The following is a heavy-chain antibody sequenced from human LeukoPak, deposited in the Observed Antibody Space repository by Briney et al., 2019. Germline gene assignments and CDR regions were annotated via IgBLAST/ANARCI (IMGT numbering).Heavy chain of an antibody. J-gene: IGHJ4*02. D-gene: IGHD5-24*01. CDR1: GFTFSGSA. CDR2: IRSKANSYAT. CDR3: TTKMATIDY. V-gene: IGHV3-73*01. Sequence: GGSLRLSCAASGFTFSGSAMHWVRQASGKGLEWVGRIRSKANSYATAYAASVKGRFTISRDDSKNTAYLQMNSLKTEDTAVYYCTTKMATIDYWGQGTLVTVSS.